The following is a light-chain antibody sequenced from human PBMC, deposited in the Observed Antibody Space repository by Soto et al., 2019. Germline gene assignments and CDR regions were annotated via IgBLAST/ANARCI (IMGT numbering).Light chain of an antibody. Sequence: ENVLTQSPGTLSLSPGERATLSCRASQSISSGYLAWYQQKLGQAPRLLIYGASIRASGIPDRFSGSGSGTDFTLTISRLEPEDFAVYYCQQYGSSPVTFGQGTKLEIK. CDR1: QSISSGY. V-gene: IGKV3-20*01. J-gene: IGKJ2*01. CDR2: GAS. CDR3: QQYGSSPVT.